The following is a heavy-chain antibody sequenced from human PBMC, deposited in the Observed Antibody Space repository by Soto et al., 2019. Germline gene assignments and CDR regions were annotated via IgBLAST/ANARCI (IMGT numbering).Heavy chain of an antibody. V-gene: IGHV1-69*13. CDR1: GCTFSSYA. Sequence: SVKVSCKASGCTFSSYAVSWVRQAPGQGLEWMGGIIPIFGTANYAQKFQGRVTITADESTSTAYMELSSLRSEDTAVYYCASVLGARGYYFDYWGQGTLVTVSS. J-gene: IGHJ4*02. CDR3: ASVLGARGYYFDY. D-gene: IGHD3-16*01. CDR2: IIPIFGTA.